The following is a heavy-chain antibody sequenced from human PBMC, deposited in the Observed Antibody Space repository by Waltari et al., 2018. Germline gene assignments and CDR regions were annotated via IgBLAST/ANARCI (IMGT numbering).Heavy chain of an antibody. CDR1: GGSISSGGYY. Sequence: QVQLQESGPGLVKPSQTLSLTCTVSGGSISSGGYYWSWIRQHPGKGLAWIGYIYYSGSTYDNPSLKSRVTISVDTSKNQFSLKLSSVTAADTAVYYCAREGFGELLPHYWGQGTLVTVSS. V-gene: IGHV4-31*03. D-gene: IGHD1-26*01. J-gene: IGHJ4*02. CDR3: AREGFGELLPHY. CDR2: IYYSGST.